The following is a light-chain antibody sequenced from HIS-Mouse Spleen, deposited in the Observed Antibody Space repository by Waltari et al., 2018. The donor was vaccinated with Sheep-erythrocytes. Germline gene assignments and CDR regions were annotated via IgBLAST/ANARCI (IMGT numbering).Light chain of an antibody. CDR3: CSYAGSSTPWV. CDR1: SSDVGSYNL. V-gene: IGLV2-23*01. J-gene: IGLJ3*02. CDR2: EGS. Sequence: QSALTQPASVSGSPRQSITIACPGTSSDVGSYNLVSWYQQHPGKAPKLMIYEGSKRPSGVSNRFSGSKSGNTASLTISGLQAEDEADYYCCSYAGSSTPWVFGGGTKLTVL.